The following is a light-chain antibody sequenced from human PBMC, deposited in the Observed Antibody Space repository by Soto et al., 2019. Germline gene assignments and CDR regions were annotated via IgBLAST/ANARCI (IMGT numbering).Light chain of an antibody. CDR2: LDSDGSH. CDR1: GGHSSYA. J-gene: IGLJ2*01. CDR3: QTWGSGIPVV. Sequence: QLVLTQSPSASACLGASVKLTCTLSGGHSSYAIAWHQQQPGKGPRYLMKLDSDGSHNKGDGIPDRFSGSSSGAERYLTISSLQSEDEADYYCQTWGSGIPVVFGGGTKLTVL. V-gene: IGLV4-69*01.